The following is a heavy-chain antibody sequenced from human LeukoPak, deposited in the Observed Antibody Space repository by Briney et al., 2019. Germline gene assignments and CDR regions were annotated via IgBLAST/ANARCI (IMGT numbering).Heavy chain of an antibody. CDR2: IIPIFDTV. D-gene: IGHD6-13*01. CDR1: GGTFSSYA. CDR3: ARVLSSSSWYWFDY. V-gene: IGHV1-69*06. Sequence: GASVKVSCKASGGTFSSYAISWVRQAPGQGLEWMGGIIPIFDTVNYAQKFQGRVTITADKSTSTAYMELSSLRSEDTAVYYCARVLSSSSWYWFDYWGQGTLVTVSS. J-gene: IGHJ4*02.